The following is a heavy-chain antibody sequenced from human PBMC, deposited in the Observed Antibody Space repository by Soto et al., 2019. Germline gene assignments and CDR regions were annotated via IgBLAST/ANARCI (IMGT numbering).Heavy chain of an antibody. CDR3: TRRFSDGWYSDY. D-gene: IGHD6-19*01. CDR1: GFTFSGYG. V-gene: IGHV3-33*01. J-gene: IGHJ4*02. CDR2: IWYDGSNE. Sequence: QVQLVESGGGVVQPGRSLRLSCAASGFTFSGYGMQWVRQAPGKGLEWVAVIWYDGSNENYADSVKGRFTISRDNSKNTLYLKMNSLRAEDRAVYYCTRRFSDGWYSDYWSQGTLVIVAS.